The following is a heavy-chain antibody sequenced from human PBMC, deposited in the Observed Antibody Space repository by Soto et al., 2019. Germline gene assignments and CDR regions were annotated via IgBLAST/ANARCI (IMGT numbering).Heavy chain of an antibody. D-gene: IGHD5-12*01. CDR3: ARARVSTPRLEDPFDV. V-gene: IGHV5-51*01. Sequence: GESLKISCKGSGYSFTTYWLAWVRQMPGKGLEYMGIIFPGDSDTRYSPSFQGQVTISADKSINTAYLQWTSLKASDTAIYYCARARVSTPRLEDPFDVWGQGTMVTVSS. J-gene: IGHJ3*01. CDR2: IFPGDSDT. CDR1: GYSFTTYW.